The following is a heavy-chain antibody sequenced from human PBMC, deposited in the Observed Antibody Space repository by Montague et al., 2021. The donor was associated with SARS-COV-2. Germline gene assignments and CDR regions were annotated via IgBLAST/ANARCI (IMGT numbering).Heavy chain of an antibody. CDR3: ARDRDWDDWCGMDV. CDR1: GFIFSSYE. J-gene: IGHJ6*02. CDR2: ISSSGGGSTK. D-gene: IGHD2-21*01. V-gene: IGHV3-48*03. Sequence: SLRLSCEASGFIFSSYEMNWVRQAPGKGLEWISYISSSGGGSTKXYTXSVKGRFTISRDNAKSSLYLQMNSLRVEDTAIYYCARDRDWDDWCGMDVWGQGTTVTVSS.